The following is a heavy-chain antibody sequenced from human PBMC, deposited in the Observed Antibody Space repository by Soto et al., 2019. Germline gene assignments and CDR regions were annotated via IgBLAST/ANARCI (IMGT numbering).Heavy chain of an antibody. V-gene: IGHV3-30-3*01. CDR3: ARSIVVVPAAHYGMDV. D-gene: IGHD2-2*01. CDR2: ISYDGSNK. Sequence: GGSLRLSCAASGFTFSSYAMHWVRQAPGKGLEWVAVISYDGSNKYYADSVKGRFTISRDNSKNTLYLQMNSLRAEDTAVYYCARSIVVVPAAHYGMDVWGQGTTVTVSS. CDR1: GFTFSSYA. J-gene: IGHJ6*02.